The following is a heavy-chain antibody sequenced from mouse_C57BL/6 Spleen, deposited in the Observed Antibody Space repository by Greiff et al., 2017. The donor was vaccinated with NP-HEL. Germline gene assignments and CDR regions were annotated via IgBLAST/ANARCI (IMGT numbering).Heavy chain of an antibody. CDR1: GYTFTSYW. Sequence: VQLQQPGAELVMPGASVKLSCKASGYTFTSYWMHWVKQRPGQGLEWIGEIDPSDSYTNYNQKFKGKSTLTVDKSSSTAYMQLSSLTSEDSAVYYCARPGKGAFDYWGQGTTLTVSS. V-gene: IGHV1-69*01. CDR3: ARPGKGAFDY. J-gene: IGHJ2*01. CDR2: IDPSDSYT.